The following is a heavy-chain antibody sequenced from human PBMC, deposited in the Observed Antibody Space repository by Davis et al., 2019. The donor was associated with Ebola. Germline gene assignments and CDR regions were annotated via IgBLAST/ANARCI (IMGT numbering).Heavy chain of an antibody. D-gene: IGHD6-13*01. CDR3: ATWELSSSWHYFDY. CDR1: GFTFSSYA. Sequence: GESLKISCAASGFTFSSYAMHWVRQAPGKGLEWVAVISYDGSNKYYADSVKGRFTISRDNSKNTLYLQMNSLRAEDTAVYYCATWELSSSWHYFDYWGQGTLVTISS. J-gene: IGHJ4*02. CDR2: ISYDGSNK. V-gene: IGHV3-30-3*01.